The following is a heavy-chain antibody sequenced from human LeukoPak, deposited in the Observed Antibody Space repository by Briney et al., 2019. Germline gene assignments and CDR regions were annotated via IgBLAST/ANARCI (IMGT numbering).Heavy chain of an antibody. V-gene: IGHV4-39*01. CDR3: ARLSAMATNYFDY. Sequence: PSETLSLTCTVSGGSISSSGYYWDWIRQPPGKGLEWIGNIYYDGGTYYNPSLKSRVTISVDTSKNQFSLKLTSVTAADTAVYFCARLSAMATNYFDYWGQGTLVTVSS. D-gene: IGHD5-18*01. J-gene: IGHJ4*02. CDR1: GGSISSSGYY. CDR2: IYYDGGT.